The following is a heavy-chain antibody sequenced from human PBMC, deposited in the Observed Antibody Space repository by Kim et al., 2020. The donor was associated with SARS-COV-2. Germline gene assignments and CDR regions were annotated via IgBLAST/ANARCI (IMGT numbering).Heavy chain of an antibody. CDR3: ARFQGEEEYYYDSSGYYASDY. CDR2: ISSSSSYT. D-gene: IGHD3-22*01. Sequence: GGSLRLSCAASGFTFSDYYMSWIRQAPGKGLEWVSYISSSSSYTNYADSVKGRFTISRDNAKNSLYLQMNSLRAEDTAVYYCARFQGEEEYYYDSSGYYASDYWGQGTLVTVSS. CDR1: GFTFSDYY. V-gene: IGHV3-11*03. J-gene: IGHJ4*02.